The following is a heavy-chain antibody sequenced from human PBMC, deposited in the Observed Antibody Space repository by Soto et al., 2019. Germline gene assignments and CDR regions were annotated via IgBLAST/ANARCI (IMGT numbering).Heavy chain of an antibody. V-gene: IGHV4-4*07. D-gene: IGHD6-13*01. Sequence: SETLSLTCSVSGGSISRYHLTWIRQPAGKGLEWIGRIFTSGTKYNPSRESRVTMSVDTSKTQFSLNLSSVTDADTAVYYCARDFGSWHDHWGQGTLVTVSS. CDR2: IFTSGT. J-gene: IGHJ4*02. CDR3: ARDFGSWHDH. CDR1: GGSISRYH.